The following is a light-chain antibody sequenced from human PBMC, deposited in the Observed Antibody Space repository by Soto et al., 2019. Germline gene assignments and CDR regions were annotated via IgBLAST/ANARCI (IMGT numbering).Light chain of an antibody. V-gene: IGKV3-20*01. CDR1: QSVSSSY. CDR2: SAS. CDR3: QQFVGSSYT. Sequence: ESVLTQSPGTLSLSPGERATLSCRASQSVSSSYLAWYQQKPGQAPRLLIYSASSRATGIPDRFSGSGCGTDFTLTISRLEPEDFAVYYCQQFVGSSYTFGQGTKLEIK. J-gene: IGKJ2*01.